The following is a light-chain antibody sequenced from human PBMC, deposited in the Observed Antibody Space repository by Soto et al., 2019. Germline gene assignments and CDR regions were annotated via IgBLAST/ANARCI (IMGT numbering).Light chain of an antibody. Sequence: DIVMTQSPDSLAVSLGERATINCKASQSVAYTSNKKTYVAWYQQKAGQPPKLLLYWSSTRASGVPDRFSGSGSGTDFTLTISSLQAEAVAVYYCQQYYSPLWTFGQGTKVQIK. J-gene: IGKJ1*01. CDR2: WSS. CDR1: QSVAYTSNKKTY. V-gene: IGKV4-1*01. CDR3: QQYYSPLWT.